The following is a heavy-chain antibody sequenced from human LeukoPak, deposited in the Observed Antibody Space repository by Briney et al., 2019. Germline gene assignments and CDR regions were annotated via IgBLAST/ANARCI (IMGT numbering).Heavy chain of an antibody. J-gene: IGHJ4*02. D-gene: IGHD3-3*01. CDR1: GFTFSNYG. CDR3: ARDERLLSFLK. V-gene: IGHV3-23*01. Sequence: GGSLRLSCAASGFTFSNYGLSWVRQPPGKGLEWDLGITGSGGSTYYAHSVKGRFTISRDKSKNQLYLQMNSLRAEDTAIYYCARDERLLSFLKWGQGTLVTVSS. CDR2: ITGSGGST.